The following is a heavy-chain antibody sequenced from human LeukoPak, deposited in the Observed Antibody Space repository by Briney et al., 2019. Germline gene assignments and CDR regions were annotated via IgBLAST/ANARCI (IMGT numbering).Heavy chain of an antibody. V-gene: IGHV3-33*01. J-gene: IGHJ4*02. D-gene: IGHD1-26*01. CDR2: IWYDGSNQ. CDR1: GLTFRNYG. CDR3: ATDRNSGKYYDY. Sequence: GRSPRLSCAASGLTFRNYGMHWVRQAPGKGLEWVAVIWYDGSNQYYVDSVKGRFTVSRDNAKNTLYLQMNSLRAEDTAVYYCATDRNSGKYYDYWGQGTLVTVSS.